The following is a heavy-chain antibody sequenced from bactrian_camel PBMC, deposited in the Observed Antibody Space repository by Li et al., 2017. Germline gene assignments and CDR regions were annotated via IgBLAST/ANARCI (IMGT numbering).Heavy chain of an antibody. Sequence: HVQLVESGGGLVQPGGSLRLSCAASGFIFSSAFMSWVRQAPGKGLEWVSSINGNSRNTHYADSVKGRFTISRDNAKNTMYLQMDSLKSEDTALYYCATGYGSSSLSTPRGQGTQVTVS. CDR1: GFIFSSAF. J-gene: IGHJ4*01. CDR3: ATGYGSSSLSTP. CDR2: INGNSRNT. D-gene: IGHD6*01. V-gene: IGHV3-2*01.